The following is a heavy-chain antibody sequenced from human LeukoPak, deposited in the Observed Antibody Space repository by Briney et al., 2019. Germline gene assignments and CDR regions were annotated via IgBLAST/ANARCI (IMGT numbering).Heavy chain of an antibody. D-gene: IGHD6-13*01. Sequence: TPSETLSLTCTVSGGSISSYYWSWIRQPAGKGLEWIGRIYTSGSTNYNPSLKSRVTISVDTSKNQFSLKLSSVTAADTAVYYCARDRIAAAGSLDAFDIWGQGTMVTVSS. CDR1: GGSISSYY. V-gene: IGHV4-4*07. CDR3: ARDRIAAAGSLDAFDI. CDR2: IYTSGST. J-gene: IGHJ3*02.